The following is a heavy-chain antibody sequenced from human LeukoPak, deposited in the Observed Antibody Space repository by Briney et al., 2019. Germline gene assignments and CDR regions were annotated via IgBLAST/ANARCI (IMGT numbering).Heavy chain of an antibody. J-gene: IGHJ4*02. CDR3: ARDRVYGGSDY. CDR1: GFTFHNA. V-gene: IGHV3-43*02. D-gene: IGHD5/OR15-5a*01. Sequence: HTGGSLRLSCAASGFTFHNAIHWVRQAPGKGLEWVSLTSGNDITTYFADSVKGRFTITRDNSKSSLFLQMNSLRTEDTALYYCARDRVYGGSDYWGQGTLVTVSS. CDR2: TSGNDITT.